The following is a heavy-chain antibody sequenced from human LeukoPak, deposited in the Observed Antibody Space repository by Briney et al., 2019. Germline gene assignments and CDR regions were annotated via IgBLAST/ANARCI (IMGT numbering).Heavy chain of an antibody. D-gene: IGHD3-16*01. J-gene: IGHJ4*02. CDR2: IKQDGSEK. CDR1: GFTFSSYW. Sequence: PGGSLRLSCATSGFTFSSYWMSWVRQAPGKGLEWVANIKQDGSEKHYVDAVKGRFTISRDNAKNSLYLQMNSLRAEDTAVYYCAKDGKRSGGFDYWGQGTLVTVSS. CDR3: AKDGKRSGGFDY. V-gene: IGHV3-7*01.